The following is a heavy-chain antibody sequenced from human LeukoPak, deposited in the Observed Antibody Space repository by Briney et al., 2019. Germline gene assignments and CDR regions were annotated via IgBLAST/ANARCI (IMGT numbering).Heavy chain of an antibody. J-gene: IGHJ3*02. CDR2: IYHSGST. CDR1: GYSISSGYY. Sequence: SETLSLTRTVSGYSISSGYYWGWIRQPPGKGLEWIGSIYHSGSTYYNPSLKSRVTISVDTSKNQFSLKLSSVTAADTAVYYCARGKGRRFVVVVAATYAFDIWGQGTMVTVSS. V-gene: IGHV4-38-2*02. D-gene: IGHD2-15*01. CDR3: ARGKGRRFVVVVAATYAFDI.